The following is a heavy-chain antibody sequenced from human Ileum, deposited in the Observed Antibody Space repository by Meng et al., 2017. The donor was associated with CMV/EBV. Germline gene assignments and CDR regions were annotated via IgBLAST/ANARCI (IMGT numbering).Heavy chain of an antibody. D-gene: IGHD2-2*02. CDR1: GSSFSNSW. J-gene: IGHJ4*02. Sequence: ESLKISCAASGSSFSNSWMIWVRQAPGKGLEWVSYISSSGSTIYYADSVKGRFTISRDNAKNSLYLQMNSLRAEDTAVYYCARNGYCGGTSCYNLDYWGQGTLVTVSS. V-gene: IGHV3-48*04. CDR2: ISSSGSTI. CDR3: ARNGYCGGTSCYNLDY.